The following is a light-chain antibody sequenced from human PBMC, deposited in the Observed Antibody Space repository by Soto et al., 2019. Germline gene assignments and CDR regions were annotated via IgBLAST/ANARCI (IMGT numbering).Light chain of an antibody. CDR1: QGIDTY. V-gene: IGKV1-27*01. CDR2: AAS. J-gene: IGKJ3*01. CDR3: QQYTLAPFT. Sequence: DIQMTQSPSSLSASVGDRVTVTCRASQGIDTYLAWYQQKPGQVPKLLIYAASTLQSGVPSRFSGSGSGTDFTLTISSPQPEDVATYFCQQYTLAPFTFGPGTKVDIK.